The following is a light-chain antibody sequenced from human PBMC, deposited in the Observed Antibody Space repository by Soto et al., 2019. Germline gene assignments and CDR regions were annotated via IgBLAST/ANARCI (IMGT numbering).Light chain of an antibody. CDR2: GNT. CDR1: SSNIGAGFD. V-gene: IGLV1-40*01. CDR3: QSYDGSVSASYV. J-gene: IGLJ1*01. Sequence: QPVLTQPPSVSGAPGQRVTISCTGSSSNIGAGFDVHWYQQLPGTAPKVLIYGNTNRPSGVPDRFSGSRSGTSASLAITGLQAEDEADYYCQSYDGSVSASYVFGTGTKLTVL.